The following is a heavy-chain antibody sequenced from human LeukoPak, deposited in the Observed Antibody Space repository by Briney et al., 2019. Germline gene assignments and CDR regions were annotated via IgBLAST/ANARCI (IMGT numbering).Heavy chain of an antibody. J-gene: IGHJ4*02. CDR1: GGSISSSSYY. D-gene: IGHD3-22*01. Sequence: SETLSLTXTVSGGSISSSSYYWGWIRQPPGKGLEWIGSIYYSGSTYYNPSLKSRVTISVDTSKNQFSLKLSSVTAADTAVYYSARRYDSSGYYRYWGQGTLVTVSS. V-gene: IGHV4-39*01. CDR2: IYYSGST. CDR3: ARRYDSSGYYRY.